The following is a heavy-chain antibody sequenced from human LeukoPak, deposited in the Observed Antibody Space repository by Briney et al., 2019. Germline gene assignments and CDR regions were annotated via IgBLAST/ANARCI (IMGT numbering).Heavy chain of an antibody. J-gene: IGHJ6*03. Sequence: PGGSLRLSCAASGFTFSSYGMHWVRQAPGKGLEWVAFIRYDGSNIYYADSVKGRFTISRDNSKNTLYLQMNSLRAEDTAVYYCAKGYSGYAYYYMDVWGKGTTVTVSS. CDR3: AKGYSGYAYYYMDV. V-gene: IGHV3-30*02. CDR1: GFTFSSYG. CDR2: IRYDGSNI. D-gene: IGHD5-12*01.